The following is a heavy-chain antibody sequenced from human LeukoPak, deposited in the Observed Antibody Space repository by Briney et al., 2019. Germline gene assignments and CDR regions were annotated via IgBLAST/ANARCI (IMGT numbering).Heavy chain of an antibody. CDR1: GYTFPSYF. V-gene: IGHV1-46*01. J-gene: IGHJ4*02. CDR2: INPTGGST. Sequence: ASVKVSCKASGYTFPSYFMHWVRQAPGQGLEWMGIINPTGGSTTYAQKFQGRVTMTRDTSTSTVYMELSSLRSEDTAVYYCARSLKYYDFWSGSYYFDYWGQGTLVTVSS. CDR3: ARSLKYYDFWSGSYYFDY. D-gene: IGHD3-3*01.